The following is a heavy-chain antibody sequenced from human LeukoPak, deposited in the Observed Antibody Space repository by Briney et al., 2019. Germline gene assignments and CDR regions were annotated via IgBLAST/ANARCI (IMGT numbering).Heavy chain of an antibody. J-gene: IGHJ5*02. V-gene: IGHV4-31*03. D-gene: IGHD2-2*01. Sequence: SQTLSLTCTVSGGSISSGGYYWSWIRQHPGKGLEWIGYIYYSGSTYYNPSLKSRVTISVDASKNQFSLKLSSVTAADTAVYYCARDRRLGYCSSTSCTYNWFDPWGQGTLVTVSS. CDR2: IYYSGST. CDR3: ARDRRLGYCSSTSCTYNWFDP. CDR1: GGSISSGGYY.